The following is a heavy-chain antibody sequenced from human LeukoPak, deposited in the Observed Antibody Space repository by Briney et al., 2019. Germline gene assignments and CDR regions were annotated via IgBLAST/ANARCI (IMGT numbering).Heavy chain of an antibody. D-gene: IGHD2-2*02. J-gene: IGHJ4*02. CDR3: ARHGARAGGYCSSTSCYTFDF. V-gene: IGHV4-59*08. CDR1: GGPITSHH. CDR2: IHSSGST. Sequence: SETLSLTCTVPGGPITSHHWSWIRQPPGKGLEWIAYIHSSGSTNRNPSLKSRVTVSLDTSKNQFSLKLSSVTAADTALYYCARHGARAGGYCSSTSCYTFDFWGQGTQVTVSS.